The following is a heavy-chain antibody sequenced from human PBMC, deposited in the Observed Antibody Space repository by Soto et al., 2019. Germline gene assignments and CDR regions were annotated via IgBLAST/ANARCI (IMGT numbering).Heavy chain of an antibody. Sequence: SVKVSCKASGGTFSSYAISWVRQAPGQGLEWMGGIIPIFGTANYAQKFQGRVTITADESTSTAYMELSSLRSEDTAVYYCATKNYDFLTGYYRGYYYVMDVWGQGTTVTVSS. CDR3: ATKNYDFLTGYYRGYYYVMDV. D-gene: IGHD3-9*01. J-gene: IGHJ6*02. V-gene: IGHV1-69*13. CDR1: GGTFSSYA. CDR2: IIPIFGTA.